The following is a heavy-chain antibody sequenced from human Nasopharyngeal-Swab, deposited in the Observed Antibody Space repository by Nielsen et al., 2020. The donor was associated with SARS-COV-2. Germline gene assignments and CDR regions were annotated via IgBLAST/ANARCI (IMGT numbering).Heavy chain of an antibody. CDR3: AKDMGAVAGHDAFDI. D-gene: IGHD6-19*01. Sequence: SLKISCAASGFTFDDFVIHLVRQAPGKGLEWFSILYWYSCSIDYADSVKGRFTISRDNAKNSLYLQMNSLRAEDTDLYYCAKDMGAVAGHDAFDIWGQGTMVTVS. V-gene: IGHV3-9*01. CDR2: LYWYSCSI. CDR1: GFTFDDFV. J-gene: IGHJ3*02.